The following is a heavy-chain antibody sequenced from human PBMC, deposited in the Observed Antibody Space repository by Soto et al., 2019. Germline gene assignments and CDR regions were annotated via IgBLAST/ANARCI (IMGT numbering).Heavy chain of an antibody. D-gene: IGHD3-22*01. J-gene: IGHJ5*02. CDR1: GYTFTGYY. Sequence: QVQLVQSGAEVKKPGASVKVSCKASGYTFTGYYMHWLRQAPGQGLEWMGWINPNSGGTKYAQKFQGRVTMTNDTSISTAYMELSRLGSDDTAVYYRARGDFDSSANYYAGWFDPWGQGTLVTVSS. V-gene: IGHV1-2*02. CDR2: INPNSGGT. CDR3: ARGDFDSSANYYAGWFDP.